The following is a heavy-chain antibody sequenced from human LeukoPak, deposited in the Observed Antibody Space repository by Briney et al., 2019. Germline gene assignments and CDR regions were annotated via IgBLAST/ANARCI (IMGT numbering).Heavy chain of an antibody. V-gene: IGHV1-46*01. Sequence: ASVKVSCKASGYTFTSYYMHWVRQAPGQGLEWMGIINPSGGSTSYAQKFQGRVTMTRDTSTSTVYMELSSLRAEDTAVYYCARDLIAAAGREYFQHWGQGTLVTVSS. CDR3: ARDLIAAAGREYFQH. CDR2: INPSGGST. J-gene: IGHJ1*01. D-gene: IGHD6-13*01. CDR1: GYTFTSYY.